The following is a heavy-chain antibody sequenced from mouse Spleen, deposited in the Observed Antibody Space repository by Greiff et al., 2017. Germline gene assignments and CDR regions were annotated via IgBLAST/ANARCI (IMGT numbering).Heavy chain of an antibody. Sequence: DVMLVESGGGLVKPGGSLKLSCAASGFTFSSYAMSWVRQTPEKRLEWVATISSGGSYTYYPDSVKGRFTISRDNAKNTLYLQMSSLRSEDTAMYYCARQRTSLLDYWGQGTTLTVSS. J-gene: IGHJ2*01. CDR2: ISSGGSYT. V-gene: IGHV5-9-1*01. CDR1: GFTFSSYA. CDR3: ARQRTSLLDY.